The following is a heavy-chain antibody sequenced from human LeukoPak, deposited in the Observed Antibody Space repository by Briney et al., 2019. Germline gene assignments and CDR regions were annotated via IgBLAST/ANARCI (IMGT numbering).Heavy chain of an antibody. V-gene: IGHV4-59*01. J-gene: IGHJ4*02. CDR2: IYYSGST. D-gene: IGHD6-13*01. CDR3: ARESSLTFDY. Sequence: SETLSLTCTVSGGSISSYYWSWIRQPPGKGLEWIGYIYYSGSTNYNPSLKSRVTISVDTSKNQFSLKLSSVTAADTAVYHCARESSLTFDYWGQGTLVTVSS. CDR1: GGSISSYY.